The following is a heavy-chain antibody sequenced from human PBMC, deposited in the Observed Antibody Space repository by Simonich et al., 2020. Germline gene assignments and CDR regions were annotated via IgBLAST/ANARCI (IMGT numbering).Heavy chain of an antibody. CDR1: GFTFSSYS. Sequence: EVQLVESGGGLVKPGGSLRLSCAASGFTFSSYSMNWVRQAPGKGREGGSSISSSSSYIYYADSGKGRFTISRDNAKNSLDLQMNSLGAEDTAVYYCAREQARGGAFDIWGQGTMVTVSS. CDR3: AREQARGGAFDI. V-gene: IGHV3-21*01. CDR2: ISSSSSYI. J-gene: IGHJ3*02. D-gene: IGHD3-16*01.